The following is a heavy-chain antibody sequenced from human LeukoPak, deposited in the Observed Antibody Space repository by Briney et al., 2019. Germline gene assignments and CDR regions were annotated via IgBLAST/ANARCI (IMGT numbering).Heavy chain of an antibody. J-gene: IGHJ4*02. Sequence: PWETLSLTCAVYGGSFSGYYWSWIRQPPGKGLEWIGEINHSGSTNYNPSLKSRVTISVDTSKNQFSLKLSSVTAADTAVYYCARTDYEVAVAGIGYWGQGTLVTVSS. D-gene: IGHD6-13*01. CDR1: GGSFSGYY. V-gene: IGHV4-34*01. CDR2: INHSGST. CDR3: ARTDYEVAVAGIGY.